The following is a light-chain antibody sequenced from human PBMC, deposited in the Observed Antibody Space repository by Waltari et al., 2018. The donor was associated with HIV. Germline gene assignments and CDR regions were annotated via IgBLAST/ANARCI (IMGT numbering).Light chain of an antibody. V-gene: IGLV7-46*01. Sequence: QAVVTQEPSLTVSPGGTITLTCGSSTGTVTSGHYPYWYQQRPGQAPRTLIYDTSIIGPWTPARFSGSLLGGKAALTLAGAQPEDEAEYYCLLFYSGVRVFGGGTKLTVL. CDR1: TGTVTSGHY. CDR3: LLFYSGVRV. CDR2: DTS. J-gene: IGLJ2*01.